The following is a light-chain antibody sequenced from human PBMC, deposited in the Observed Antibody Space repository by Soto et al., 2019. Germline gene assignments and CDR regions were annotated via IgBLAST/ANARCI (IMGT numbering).Light chain of an antibody. CDR3: QQYNSYSPVT. CDR2: DAS. CDR1: QSVSSN. V-gene: IGKV1-5*01. Sequence: MTQSPATLSVSPGERATLSCRASQSVSSNLAWYQQKPGKAPRLLIYDASSLESGVPSRFSGSGSGTEFTLTISSLQPDDFATYYCQQYNSYSPVTFGGGTKVDIK. J-gene: IGKJ4*01.